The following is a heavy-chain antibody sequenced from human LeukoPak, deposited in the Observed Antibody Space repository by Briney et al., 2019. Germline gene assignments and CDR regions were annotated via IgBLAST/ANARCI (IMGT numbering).Heavy chain of an antibody. CDR2: IIPIFGTA. D-gene: IGHD6-19*01. J-gene: IGHJ4*02. CDR1: GVTFSSYA. CDR3: ARGHSSGPGDY. V-gene: IGHV1-69*05. Sequence: SVKVSCKASGVTFSSYAISWVRQAPGQGLEWMGRIIPIFGTANYAQKFQGRVTITTDESTSTAYMELSTLRSEDTAVYYCARGHSSGPGDYWGQGTLVTVSS.